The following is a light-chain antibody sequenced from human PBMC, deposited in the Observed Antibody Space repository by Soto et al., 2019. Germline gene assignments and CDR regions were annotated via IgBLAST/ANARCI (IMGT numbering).Light chain of an antibody. V-gene: IGKV4-1*01. J-gene: IGKJ4*01. CDR2: CAS. CDR3: QQYYSHPLT. Sequence: DIVVTQSPESLAVSLGETATINCTSSQNLFDSSKNKNILTWHQQKPGQPPKLLINCASTRGSGFTDRFTDRGPSTNFTAIIRSLQAEDVTVYYCQQYYSHPLTFGRETNVEI. CDR1: QNLFDSSKNKNI.